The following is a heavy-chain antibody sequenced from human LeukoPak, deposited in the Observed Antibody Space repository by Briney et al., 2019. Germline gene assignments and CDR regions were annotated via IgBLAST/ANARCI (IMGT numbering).Heavy chain of an antibody. D-gene: IGHD5-18*01. J-gene: IGHJ4*02. Sequence: TGGSLRLSCAASGFTFSSYAMSWVRQAPGKGLEWVSAISGSGGSTYYADSVKGRFTISRDNSKNTLYLQMNSLRAEDTAVYYCANGGRYSYGNFDYWGQGTLVTVSS. CDR2: ISGSGGST. CDR1: GFTFSSYA. CDR3: ANGGRYSYGNFDY. V-gene: IGHV3-23*01.